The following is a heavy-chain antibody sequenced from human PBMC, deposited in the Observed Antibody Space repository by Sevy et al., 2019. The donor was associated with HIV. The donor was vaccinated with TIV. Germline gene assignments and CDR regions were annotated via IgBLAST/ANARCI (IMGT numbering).Heavy chain of an antibody. Sequence: GGSLRLSCAASGFTFSDYYMSWIRQAPGKGLEWVSYISSSGSTIYYADSVKGRFTISRDNAKNSLYLQMNSLRAEDTAVYYCARDNAMMGRNGMAFDIWGQGTMVTVSS. J-gene: IGHJ3*02. CDR2: ISSSGSTI. V-gene: IGHV3-11*01. CDR3: ARDNAMMGRNGMAFDI. CDR1: GFTFSDYY. D-gene: IGHD3-22*01.